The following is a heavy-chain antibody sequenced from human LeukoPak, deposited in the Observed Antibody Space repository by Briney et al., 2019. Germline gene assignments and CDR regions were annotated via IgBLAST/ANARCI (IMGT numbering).Heavy chain of an antibody. D-gene: IGHD1-26*01. Sequence: PGGSLRLSCAASGFTFSSYWMSWVRQAPGKGLEWVANIKQDGSEKYYVDSVKGRFTISRDNAKNSLYLQMNSLRAEDTAVYYCARWRSGSYHDAFDIWGQGTMVTVSS. V-gene: IGHV3-7*01. CDR2: IKQDGSEK. J-gene: IGHJ3*02. CDR3: ARWRSGSYHDAFDI. CDR1: GFTFSSYW.